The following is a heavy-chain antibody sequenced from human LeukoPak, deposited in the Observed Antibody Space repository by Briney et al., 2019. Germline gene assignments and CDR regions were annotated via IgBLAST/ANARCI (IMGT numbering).Heavy chain of an antibody. CDR3: ARGRVTTIANYYYYYIDV. CDR2: TYYRSKWYN. V-gene: IGHV6-1*01. J-gene: IGHJ6*03. Sequence: SQTLSLTCAISGDSVSSDSAAWTWIRQSPSRGLEWLGRTYYRSKWYNDYEVSVQSRITINPDTSKNQFSLQLNSVTPEDTAVYYCARGRVTTIANYYYYYIDVWGKGTTVTVSS. CDR1: GDSVSSDSAA. D-gene: IGHD4-17*01.